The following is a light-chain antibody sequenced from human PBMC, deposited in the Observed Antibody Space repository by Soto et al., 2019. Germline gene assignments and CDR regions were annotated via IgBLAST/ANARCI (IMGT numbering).Light chain of an antibody. V-gene: IGLV2-14*03. CDR3: SSYTTSNTRQIV. CDR1: SSDVGGYNY. Sequence: LTQPASVSGSPGQSITISCTGTSSDVGGYNYVSWYQHHPGKAPKLIIYDVTNRPSGVSNPFSGSKSGNTASLTISGLQPEDEADYYCSSYTTSNTRQIVFGTGTKV. CDR2: DVT. J-gene: IGLJ1*01.